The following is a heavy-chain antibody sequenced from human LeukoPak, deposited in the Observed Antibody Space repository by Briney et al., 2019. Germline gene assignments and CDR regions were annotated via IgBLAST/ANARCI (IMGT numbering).Heavy chain of an antibody. CDR1: GGSFSGYY. V-gene: IGHV4-34*01. Sequence: PSETLSLTCAVYGGSFSGYYWSWIRRPPGKGLEWIGYIYFSGSTYYNPSLESRVTLSVDTSKNQFSLSLSSVTAADTAVYYCARVIHDNIGYFYFDYWGLGTLVTVSS. D-gene: IGHD3-22*01. CDR2: IYFSGST. J-gene: IGHJ4*02. CDR3: ARVIHDNIGYFYFDY.